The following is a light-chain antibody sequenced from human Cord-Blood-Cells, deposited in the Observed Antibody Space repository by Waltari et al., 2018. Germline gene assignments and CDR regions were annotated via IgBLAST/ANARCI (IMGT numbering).Light chain of an antibody. J-gene: IGKJ4*01. CDR3: QQYYSTPLT. CDR2: WAS. V-gene: IGKV4-1*01. Sequence: DIVMTQSQDSLAVSLGERATINCKSSQSVLYSSNNKNYLAWYQQKLGQPPKLLIYWASTREAGVPYRFSGRGSGTDFTLTSSSLQAEDGAVYYCQQYYSTPLTFGGGTKVEIK. CDR1: QSVLYSSNNKNY.